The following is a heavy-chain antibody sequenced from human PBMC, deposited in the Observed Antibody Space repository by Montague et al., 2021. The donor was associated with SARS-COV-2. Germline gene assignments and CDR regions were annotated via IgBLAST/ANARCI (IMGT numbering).Heavy chain of an antibody. J-gene: IGHJ3*02. Sequence: SETLSLTCTVSGGSISSYYWSWIRQPPGKGLEWIGYIYYSGSTNYNPSLKSRVTISVDTSKDQFSLKLSSVTAADTAVYYCARLGRGYSYAQSAFDIGAKGQWSPSLQ. CDR3: ARLGRGYSYAQSAFDI. CDR2: IYYSGST. D-gene: IGHD5-18*01. CDR1: GGSISSYY. V-gene: IGHV4-59*08.